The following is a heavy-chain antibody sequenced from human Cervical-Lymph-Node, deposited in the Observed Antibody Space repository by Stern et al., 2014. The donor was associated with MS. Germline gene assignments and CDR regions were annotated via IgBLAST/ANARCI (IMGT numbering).Heavy chain of an antibody. CDR3: AREHNWNYFDL. D-gene: IGHD1-1*01. V-gene: IGHV4-30-2*01. Sequence: QLGQSGSGLVQPSQTLSLTCLVSGGSITSNGDSWSWIRQPPGKGLEWIGSIYHGGRSYYNPSLRSRLSMSVDQSKNQFSLRLTSVTAADTAVYFCAREHNWNYFDLWGQGTLVSVSP. J-gene: IGHJ4*02. CDR1: GGSITSNGDS. CDR2: IYHGGRS.